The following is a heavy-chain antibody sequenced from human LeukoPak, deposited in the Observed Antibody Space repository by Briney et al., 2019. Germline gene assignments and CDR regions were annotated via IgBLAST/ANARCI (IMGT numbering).Heavy chain of an antibody. D-gene: IGHD3-10*01. CDR3: ARGYGSGSYFY. J-gene: IGHJ4*02. V-gene: IGHV1-3*01. Sequence: VASVKVSRKASGYTFTSYAMHWVRQAPGQRLEWMGWINAGNGNTKYSQKFQGSVTITRDTSASTAYMELSSLRSEDTAVYYCARGYGSGSYFYWGQGTLVTVSS. CDR1: GYTFTSYA. CDR2: INAGNGNT.